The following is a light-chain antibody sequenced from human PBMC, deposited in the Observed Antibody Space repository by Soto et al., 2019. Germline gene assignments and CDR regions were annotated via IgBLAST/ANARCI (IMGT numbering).Light chain of an antibody. CDR1: SSDVGSSNF. Sequence: QSVLTQPAPLSGSPRQSITISCTGGSSDVGSSNFVSWYQQHPGKAPKLIIYEATRRPSGVSGRFSGSKSGNTASLTISGLQAEDEADYYCCSFPGGSTLYLFGTGTKLTVL. V-gene: IGLV2-23*01. CDR3: CSFPGGSTLYL. J-gene: IGLJ1*01. CDR2: EAT.